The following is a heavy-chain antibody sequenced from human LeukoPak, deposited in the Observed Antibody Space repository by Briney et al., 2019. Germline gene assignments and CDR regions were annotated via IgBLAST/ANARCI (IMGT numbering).Heavy chain of an antibody. CDR3: ASGTGYY. CDR2: IISSSSYI. V-gene: IGHV3-21*01. CDR1: GFPFRSYS. D-gene: IGHD6-13*01. J-gene: IGHJ4*02. Sequence: GGSLGLSCAASGFPFRSYSMNWVRQAPGKGLEWVSSIISSSSYIYYAESVKGRFTISRDNAKNSLYLQMNSLRAEDTAVYYCASGTGYYWGQGTLVTVSS.